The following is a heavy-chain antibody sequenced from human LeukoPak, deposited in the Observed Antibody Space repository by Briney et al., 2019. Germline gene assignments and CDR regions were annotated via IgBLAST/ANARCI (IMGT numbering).Heavy chain of an antibody. CDR1: GDSINSGGCC. CDR3: AGSEAPITPPPYGMGV. D-gene: IGHD3-10*01. J-gene: IGHJ6*02. CDR2: IYTSGNT. Sequence: SETLSLTCTLSGDSINSGGCCWNWFRQLPGKGLEWIGYIYTSGNTFYNPSLKSRVIISVDTSKNQFSLKLSSVTAADTALYYCAGSEAPITPPPYGMGVWGQGTKVTVSS. V-gene: IGHV4-31*03.